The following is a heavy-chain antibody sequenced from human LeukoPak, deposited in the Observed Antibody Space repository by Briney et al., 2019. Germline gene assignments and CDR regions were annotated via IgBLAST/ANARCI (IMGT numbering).Heavy chain of an antibody. CDR2: INPSRGST. J-gene: IGHJ4*02. Sequence: VASVKVSCKASGYTFTSYYMHWVRQAPGQGLEWMGIINPSRGSTSYAQKFQGRVTMTRDTSTSTVYMELSSLRSEGTAVYYCARGPGRYDFWSGYPSGVYDYWGQGTLVTVSS. V-gene: IGHV1-46*03. CDR1: GYTFTSYY. D-gene: IGHD3-3*01. CDR3: ARGPGRYDFWSGYPSGVYDY.